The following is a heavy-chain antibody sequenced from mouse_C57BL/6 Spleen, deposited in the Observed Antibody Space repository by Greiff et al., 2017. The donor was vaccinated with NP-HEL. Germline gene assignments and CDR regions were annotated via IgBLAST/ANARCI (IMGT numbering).Heavy chain of an antibody. J-gene: IGHJ4*01. Sequence: VQLQQSGAELVRPGASVKLSCTASGFNIKDDYMHWVKQRPEQGLEWIGWIDPANGDTEYASKFQGKATITADTSSNTAYLQLSSLTSEDTAVYYCTPSITTVPYAMDYWGQGTSVTVSS. CDR2: IDPANGDT. D-gene: IGHD1-1*01. CDR3: TPSITTVPYAMDY. CDR1: GFNIKDDY. V-gene: IGHV14-4*01.